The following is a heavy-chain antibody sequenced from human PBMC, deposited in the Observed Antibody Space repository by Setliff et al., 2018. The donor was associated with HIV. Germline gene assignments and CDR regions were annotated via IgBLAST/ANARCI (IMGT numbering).Heavy chain of an antibody. CDR3: ARYAGGYPLNDVFDI. Sequence: PGGSLRLSCAASGFTFSSYGMHWVRQAPGKGLEWVANIKKDGSEKFYVDSVKGRFTISRDNAKNSLSLQMNSPRAEDTAVYYCARYAGGYPLNDVFDIWGQGTMVTVSS. CDR1: GFTFSSYG. D-gene: IGHD3-22*01. CDR2: IKKDGSEK. J-gene: IGHJ3*02. V-gene: IGHV3-7*01.